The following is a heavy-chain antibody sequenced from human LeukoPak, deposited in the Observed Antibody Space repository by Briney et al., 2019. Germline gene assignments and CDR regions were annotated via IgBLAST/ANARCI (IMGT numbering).Heavy chain of an antibody. V-gene: IGHV4-59*01. CDR2: IYNSGNT. CDR3: ARYRAFDI. CDR1: GGSISSYY. J-gene: IGHJ3*02. Sequence: SETLSLTCTVSGGSISSYYWSWIRQPPGKGLEWIGYIYNSGNTNYNPSLKSRVTISVDTSKNQFSLKLTSVTAADTAVYYCARYRAFDIWGRGTLVTVSS.